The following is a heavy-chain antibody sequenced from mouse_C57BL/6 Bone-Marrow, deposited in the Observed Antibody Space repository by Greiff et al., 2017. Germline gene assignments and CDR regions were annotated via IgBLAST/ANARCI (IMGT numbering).Heavy chain of an antibody. Sequence: EVKLMESGAELVRPGASVKLSCTASGFNIKDDYMHWVKQRPEQGLEWIGWIVPENGDTEYASKFQGKATITADTASNTAYLQLSSLTSEDTAVYYCTTIITTGYWGQGTTLTVSS. D-gene: IGHD1-2*01. CDR2: IVPENGDT. CDR3: TTIITTGY. CDR1: GFNIKDDY. J-gene: IGHJ2*01. V-gene: IGHV14-4*01.